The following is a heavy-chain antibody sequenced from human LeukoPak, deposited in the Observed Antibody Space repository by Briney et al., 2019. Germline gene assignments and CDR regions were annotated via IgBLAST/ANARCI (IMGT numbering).Heavy chain of an antibody. CDR3: AREGVAAAGTDAFDI. J-gene: IGHJ3*02. Sequence: GGSLRLSCAASGFTFSSHGMGWVRQAPGKGLEWVSGINWNGGSTGYADSVKGRFTISRGNAKNSLYLQMNSLRAEDTALYYCAREGVAAAGTDAFDIWGQGTMVTVSS. D-gene: IGHD6-13*01. V-gene: IGHV3-20*04. CDR1: GFTFSSHG. CDR2: INWNGGST.